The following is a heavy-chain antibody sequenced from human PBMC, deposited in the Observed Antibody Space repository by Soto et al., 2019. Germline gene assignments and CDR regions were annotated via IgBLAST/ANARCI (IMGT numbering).Heavy chain of an antibody. CDR1: GGSFSGYY. V-gene: IGHV4-34*01. Sequence: SETLSLTCAVYGGSFSGYYWSWIRQPPGKGLEWIGEINHSGSTNYNPSLKSRVTISVDTSKNQFSLKLSPVTAADTAVYYCARGGLEYSSSSGDFDYWGQGTLVTVSS. CDR3: ARGGLEYSSSSGDFDY. J-gene: IGHJ4*02. D-gene: IGHD6-6*01. CDR2: INHSGST.